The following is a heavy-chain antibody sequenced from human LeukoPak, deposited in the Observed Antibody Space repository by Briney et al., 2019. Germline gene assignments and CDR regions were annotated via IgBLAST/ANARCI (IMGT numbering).Heavy chain of an antibody. V-gene: IGHV4-59*01. D-gene: IGHD2-21*02. CDR3: AGTYCGGDCYSRLVYYFDY. J-gene: IGHJ4*02. Sequence: SETLSLTCTVSGGSISSYYWSWIRQPPGKGLEWIGYIYYSGSTNYNPSLKSRVTISVDTSKNQFSLKLGSVTAADTAVYYCAGTYCGGDCYSRLVYYFDYWGQGTLVTVSS. CDR1: GGSISSYY. CDR2: IYYSGST.